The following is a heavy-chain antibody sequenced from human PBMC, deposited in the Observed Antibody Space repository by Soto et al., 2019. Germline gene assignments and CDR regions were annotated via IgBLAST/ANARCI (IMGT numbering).Heavy chain of an antibody. CDR3: TTATYGDPYYFDY. J-gene: IGHJ4*02. CDR2: IKSKTDGGTT. D-gene: IGHD4-17*01. CDR1: GFTFSSYA. Sequence: GGSLRLSCAASGFTFSSYAMNWVRQAPGKGLEWVGRIKSKTDGGTTDYAAPVKGRFTISRDDSKNTLYLQMNSLKTEDTAVYYCTTATYGDPYYFDYWGQGTLVTVSS. V-gene: IGHV3-15*07.